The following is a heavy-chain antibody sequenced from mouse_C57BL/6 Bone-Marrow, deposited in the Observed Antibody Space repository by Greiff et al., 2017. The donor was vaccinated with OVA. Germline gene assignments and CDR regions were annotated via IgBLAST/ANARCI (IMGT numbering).Heavy chain of an antibody. V-gene: IGHV1-69*01. CDR3: ARYQRGYVDV. CDR1: GYTFTSYW. CDR2: IDPSDSYT. J-gene: IGHJ1*03. Sequence: QVQLQQPGAELVMPGASVKLSCKASGYTFTSYWMHWVKQRPGQGLEWIGEIDPSDSYTNYNQKFKGKSTLTVDKSSSTAYMQLSSLTSEDSAVYYCARYQRGYVDVWGTGTTVTVSS.